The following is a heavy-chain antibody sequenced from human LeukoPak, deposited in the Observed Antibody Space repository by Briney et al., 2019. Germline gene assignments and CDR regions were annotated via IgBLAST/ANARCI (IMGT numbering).Heavy chain of an antibody. CDR2: IYHSGST. D-gene: IGHD6-19*01. V-gene: IGHV4-30-2*01. CDR1: GGSISSGGYS. J-gene: IGHJ4*02. CDR3: ARHGYSSGWYHFDY. Sequence: SETLSLTCAVSGGSISSGGYSWSWIRQPPGKGLEWIGYIYHSGSTYYNPSLKSRVTISVDRSKNQFSLKLSSVTAADTAVYYCARHGYSSGWYHFDYWGQGTLVTVSS.